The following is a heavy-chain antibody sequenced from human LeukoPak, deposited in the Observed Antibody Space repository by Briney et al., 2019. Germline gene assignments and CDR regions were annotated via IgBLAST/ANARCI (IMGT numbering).Heavy chain of an antibody. Sequence: GGSLRLSCAASGFTFSDYYMSWIRQAPGKGLEWLSYISSSGRTIYYADSVKGRFTISRDNAKNSLYLQTNSLRVEDTAVYYCARHYYHSSGHGGYWGQGTLVTVSS. CDR1: GFTFSDYY. CDR2: ISSSGRTI. D-gene: IGHD3-22*01. J-gene: IGHJ4*02. CDR3: ARHYYHSSGHGGY. V-gene: IGHV3-11*01.